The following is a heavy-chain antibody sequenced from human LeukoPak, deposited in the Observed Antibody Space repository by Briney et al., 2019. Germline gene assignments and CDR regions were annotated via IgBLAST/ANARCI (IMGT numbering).Heavy chain of an antibody. CDR2: INPSGGSP. J-gene: IGHJ6*03. Sequence: GASVKVSCKASGYTFTSYHLHWVRQAPGQGLEWMGIINPSGGSPNYAQKFQGRVTMTRDMSTSTVNMELSSLRSEDTAVYYCARAQGSYYHYYTDVWGKGTTVTVSS. CDR1: GYTFTSYH. V-gene: IGHV1-46*01. D-gene: IGHD1-26*01. CDR3: ARAQGSYYHYYTDV.